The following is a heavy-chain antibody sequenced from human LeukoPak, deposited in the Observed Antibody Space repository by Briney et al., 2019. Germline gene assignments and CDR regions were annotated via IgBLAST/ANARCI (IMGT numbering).Heavy chain of an antibody. V-gene: IGHV4-31*03. D-gene: IGHD3-16*01. CDR2: IYYSGTT. Sequence: SETLSLTCTVSGGFLNSGGYYWTWIRQLPGKGLDWIGSIYYSGTTSYNSSLKGRVTMSVDTSKNQFSLNLISMTAADTAVYYCARGWGWFEPWGQGTLVTVSS. CDR1: GGFLNSGGYY. J-gene: IGHJ5*02. CDR3: ARGWGWFEP.